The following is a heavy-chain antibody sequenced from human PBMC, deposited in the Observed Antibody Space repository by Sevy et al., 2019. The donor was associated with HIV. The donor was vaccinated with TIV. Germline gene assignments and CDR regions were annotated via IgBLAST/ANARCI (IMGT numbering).Heavy chain of an antibody. J-gene: IGHJ4*02. Sequence: GGSLRLSCAASGFTFSSYSMNGVRQAPGKGLEWVSYISSSSSTIYYADSVKGRFTISRDNAKNSLYLQMNSLRDEDTAVYYCARDKANGGGDYVPFDYWGQGTLVTVSS. D-gene: IGHD2-21*02. CDR1: GFTFSSYS. CDR2: ISSSSSTI. CDR3: ARDKANGGGDYVPFDY. V-gene: IGHV3-48*02.